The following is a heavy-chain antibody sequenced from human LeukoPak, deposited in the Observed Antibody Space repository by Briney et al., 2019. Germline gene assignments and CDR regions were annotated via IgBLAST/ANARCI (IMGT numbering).Heavy chain of an antibody. V-gene: IGHV3-48*01. Sequence: PGGSLRLSCVASGFTFSSYNMNWVRQAPGKGLEWVSYISGSSSTIYYADSVKGRFTISRDNANNSLYLQMNSLRAEDTAVYYCARASGSYQTFDYWGQGTLVTVSS. D-gene: IGHD1-26*01. CDR2: ISGSSSTI. CDR3: ARASGSYQTFDY. J-gene: IGHJ4*02. CDR1: GFTFSSYN.